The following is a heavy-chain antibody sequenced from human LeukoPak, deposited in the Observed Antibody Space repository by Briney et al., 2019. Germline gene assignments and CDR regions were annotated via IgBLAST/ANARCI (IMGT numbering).Heavy chain of an antibody. Sequence: SETLSLTCTVSGGSIISNIYYWGWIRQSPGKGLDWIGSISYSGSSFCKPSLKSRVTIAVDTSKNQFSLRLSSVTAADTAFYYCARDRGVSGFDYWGQGTLVTVPS. D-gene: IGHD6-13*01. V-gene: IGHV4-39*07. CDR3: ARDRGVSGFDY. CDR1: GGSIISNIYY. J-gene: IGHJ4*02. CDR2: ISYSGSS.